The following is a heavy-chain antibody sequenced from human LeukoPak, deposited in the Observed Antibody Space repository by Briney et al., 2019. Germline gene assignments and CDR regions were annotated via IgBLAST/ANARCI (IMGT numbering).Heavy chain of an antibody. V-gene: IGHV3-30*18. CDR1: GFTFSSYG. D-gene: IGHD2-2*01. CDR3: AKDSRARYCSSASCYGDLDY. Sequence: GGSLRLSCAASGFTFSSYGMHWVRQAPGKGLEWVAVISYDGSNKYYADSVKGRFTISRDNSKNTLYLQMNSLRAEDTAVYYCAKDSRARYCSSASCYGDLDYWGQGTLVTVSS. CDR2: ISYDGSNK. J-gene: IGHJ4*02.